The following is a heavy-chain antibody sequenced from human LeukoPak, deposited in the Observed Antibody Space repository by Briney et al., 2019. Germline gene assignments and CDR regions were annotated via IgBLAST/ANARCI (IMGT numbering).Heavy chain of an antibody. CDR2: LTSSGAST. V-gene: IGHV3-23*01. CDR3: GRDSRWAQPDY. J-gene: IGHJ4*02. Sequence: GGSLRLSCAASGFTFTHYGMNWVRQAPGKGLEWVSGLTSSGASTYYADSVKGRFTISRDNSKNTVYLQINSLTAEDTAVYYCGRDSRWAQPDYWGQGTLVTVSS. D-gene: IGHD5-24*01. CDR1: GFTFTHYG.